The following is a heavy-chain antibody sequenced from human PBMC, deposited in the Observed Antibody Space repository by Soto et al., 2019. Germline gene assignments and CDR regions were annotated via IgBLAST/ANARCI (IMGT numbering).Heavy chain of an antibody. CDR3: ARAAAAAPLFVI. CDR1: GFTVSSNY. D-gene: IGHD6-13*01. J-gene: IGHJ4*02. CDR2: IYSGGST. Sequence: GGSLRLSCAASGFTVSSNYMSWVRQAPGKGLEWVSVIYSGGSTYYADSVKGRFTISRDNSKNTLYLQMNSLRAEDTAVYYCARAAAAAPLFVIWGQGTLVTVSS. V-gene: IGHV3-66*01.